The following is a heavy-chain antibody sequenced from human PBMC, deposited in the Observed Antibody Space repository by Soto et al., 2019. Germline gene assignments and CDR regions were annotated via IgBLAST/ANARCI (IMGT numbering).Heavy chain of an antibody. CDR1: GYIFTAYS. J-gene: IGHJ1*01. V-gene: IGHV1-46*01. CDR3: AREENCSDGVCYSEYFQR. CDR2: VNPSGGST. D-gene: IGHD2-15*01. Sequence: QVQLVQSGAEVKKPGASVKVSCKASGYIFTAYSMHWVRQAPGQGLEWMGVVNPSGGSTNYAPRFQGRSTMTRDTSTSTVYMDLKFLTSEDTAVYYCAREENCSDGVCYSEYFQRWGQGTLVTVSS.